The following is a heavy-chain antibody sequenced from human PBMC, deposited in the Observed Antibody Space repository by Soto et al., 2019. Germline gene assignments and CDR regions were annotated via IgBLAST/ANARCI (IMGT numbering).Heavy chain of an antibody. CDR1: GFTFSSYA. V-gene: IGHV3-23*01. CDR2: ISGSGGST. Sequence: HPVGSLRLSCAASGFTFSSYAMSWVRQAPGKGLEWVSAISGSGGSTYYADSVKGRFTIPRDNSKNTLYLQMNSLRAEDTAVYYCAKDLAGATWYYYYGMDVWGQGTTVTVSS. J-gene: IGHJ6*02. CDR3: AKDLAGATWYYYYGMDV. D-gene: IGHD1-26*01.